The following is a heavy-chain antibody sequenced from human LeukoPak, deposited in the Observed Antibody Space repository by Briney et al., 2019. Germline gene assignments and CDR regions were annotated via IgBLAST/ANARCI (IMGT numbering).Heavy chain of an antibody. CDR3: ARDKTNTWYGAVDY. Sequence: GASVKVSCKGSGYTFIDYAIHWVRQAPGQRLEWMGWIDAGNGNTNFAQKFQGRVTITRDTSASTAFMELSSLTSADTSVYYCARDKTNTWYGAVDYWGQGTLVTVSS. D-gene: IGHD6-13*01. J-gene: IGHJ4*02. V-gene: IGHV1-3*01. CDR2: IDAGNGNT. CDR1: GYTFIDYA.